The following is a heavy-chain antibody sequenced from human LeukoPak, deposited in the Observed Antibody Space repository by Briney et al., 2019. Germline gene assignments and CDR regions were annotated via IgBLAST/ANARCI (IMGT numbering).Heavy chain of an antibody. J-gene: IGHJ4*02. V-gene: IGHV3-30*04. Sequence: GGSLRLSCAASGFTFSSYAMHWVRQAPGKGLEWVAVISYDGSNKYYADSVKGRFTISRDNSKNTLYLQMNSLRAEDTAVYYCARDRGGPGDYWGQGTLVTVSS. D-gene: IGHD3-10*01. CDR2: ISYDGSNK. CDR1: GFTFSSYA. CDR3: ARDRGGPGDY.